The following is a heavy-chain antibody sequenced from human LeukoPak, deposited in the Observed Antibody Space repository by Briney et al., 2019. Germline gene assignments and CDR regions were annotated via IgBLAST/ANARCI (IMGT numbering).Heavy chain of an antibody. CDR1: GFTFRRHG. CDR2: ISHDGTVT. V-gene: IGHV3-30*18. Sequence: HPGGSLRLSCVASGFTFRRHGMQWVRQAPGKGPEWVAVISHDGTVTHYSDSVKGRFSISRDSSDNTLFLQMNSLRVEDTAVYYCAKEKREYSSTCYDYWGQGTPVTVSS. J-gene: IGHJ4*02. D-gene: IGHD6-19*01. CDR3: AKEKREYSSTCYDY.